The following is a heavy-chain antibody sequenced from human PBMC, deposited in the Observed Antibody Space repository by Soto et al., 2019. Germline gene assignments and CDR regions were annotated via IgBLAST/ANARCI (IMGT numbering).Heavy chain of an antibody. CDR1: GGSISSGGYY. CDR3: ASSVLTKGYYYYGMDV. CDR2: IYYSGST. J-gene: IGHJ6*02. D-gene: IGHD2-8*01. V-gene: IGHV4-31*03. Sequence: ASETLSLTCTVSGGSISSGGYYWSWIRQHPGKGLEWIGYIYYSGSTYYNPSLKSRVTISVDTSKNQFSLKLSSVTAADTAVYYCASSVLTKGYYYYGMDVWGQGTTVTSP.